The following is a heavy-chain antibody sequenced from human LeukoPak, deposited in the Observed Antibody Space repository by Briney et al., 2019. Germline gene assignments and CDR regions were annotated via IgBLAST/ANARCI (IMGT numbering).Heavy chain of an antibody. CDR1: GCTFSSYA. V-gene: IGHV3-23*01. CDR2: ISGSGVST. J-gene: IGHJ3*02. Sequence: GGSLRLTCAASGCTFSSYAMSWVRQAPGKGLEWVSSISGSGVSTYYADSVKGRFTISRDNSKNTLYLQMNSLRAEDTAVYYCAKVGGRGKYFDASDIWGQSTMLTVSS. D-gene: IGHD2/OR15-2a*01. CDR3: AKVGGRGKYFDASDI.